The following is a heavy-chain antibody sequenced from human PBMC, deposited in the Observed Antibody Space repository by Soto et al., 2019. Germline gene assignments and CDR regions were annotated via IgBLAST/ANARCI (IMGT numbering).Heavy chain of an antibody. CDR3: ARHEPLMDWRPHHDRFDP. V-gene: IGHV5-10-1*01. Sequence: GESLKISCKGSGYTFTSYWISWVRQMPGKGLEWMGRIDTSDSYVKYSPSFQGHVIISADKSTSTAYLQWSSLKASDTAMYYCARHEPLMDWRPHHDRFDPWAQGTLVTVSS. J-gene: IGHJ5*02. CDR1: GYTFTSYW. D-gene: IGHD1-1*01. CDR2: IDTSDSYV.